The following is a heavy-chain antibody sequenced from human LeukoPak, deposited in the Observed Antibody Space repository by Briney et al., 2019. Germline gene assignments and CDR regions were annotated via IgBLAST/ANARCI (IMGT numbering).Heavy chain of an antibody. J-gene: IGHJ1*01. V-gene: IGHV3-48*04. Sequence: GGSLRLSCAASGFTFSSYSMNWVRQAPGKGLEWVSYISSSSSTIYYADSVKGRFTISRDNAKNSLYLQVNSLRAEDTAVYYCARGTGSYYGYFQPWGQGTLVTVSS. CDR1: GFTFSSYS. CDR3: ARGTGSYYGYFQP. CDR2: ISSSSSTI. D-gene: IGHD1-26*01.